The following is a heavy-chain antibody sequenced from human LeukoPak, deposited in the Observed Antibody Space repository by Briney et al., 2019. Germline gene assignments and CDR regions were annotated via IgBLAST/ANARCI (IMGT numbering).Heavy chain of an antibody. D-gene: IGHD2-21*01. CDR2: ISSSSSTI. CDR3: ARGRPLGDSFFDM. CDR1: GFTFSTYS. V-gene: IGHV3-48*04. Sequence: GGSLRLSCTASGFTFSTYSMNWVRQAPGKGLEWVSYISSSSSTIYYADSVRGRFTISRDNAKNSLFLQMNSLRAEDTAVYYCARGRPLGDSFFDMWGLGTMVTVSS. J-gene: IGHJ3*02.